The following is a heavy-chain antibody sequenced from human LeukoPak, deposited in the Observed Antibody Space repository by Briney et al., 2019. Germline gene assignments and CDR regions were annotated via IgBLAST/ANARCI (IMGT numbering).Heavy chain of an antibody. CDR2: IYHGGST. CDR1: GYSISSGYY. CDR3: ASVVGATSPFDY. V-gene: IGHV4-38-2*01. D-gene: IGHD1-26*01. J-gene: IGHJ4*02. Sequence: SETLSLTCAVSGYSISSGYYWGWIRQPPGKGLEWIGSIYHGGSTYYNPSLKSRVTISVDTSKNQFSLKLSSVTAADTAVYYCASVVGATSPFDYWGQGTLVTVSS.